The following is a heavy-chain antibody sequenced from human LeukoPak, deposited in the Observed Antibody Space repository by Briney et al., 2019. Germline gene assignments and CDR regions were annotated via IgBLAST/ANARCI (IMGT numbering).Heavy chain of an antibody. D-gene: IGHD1/OR15-1a*01. CDR3: ARGHTSNWDNVLDI. CDR2: IKQAGSET. J-gene: IGHJ3*02. Sequence: GGSLRLSCAASGFTFSSYWMNWVRQAPGKGLEWVGNIKQAGSETYYVDSVKGRFTISRDSARNSLNLQMNSLRADDTAVYYCARGHTSNWDNVLDIWGQGTMVTVSS. V-gene: IGHV3-7*01. CDR1: GFTFSSYW.